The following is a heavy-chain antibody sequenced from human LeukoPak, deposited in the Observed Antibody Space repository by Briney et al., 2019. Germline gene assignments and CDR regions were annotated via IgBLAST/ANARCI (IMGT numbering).Heavy chain of an antibody. D-gene: IGHD3-22*01. V-gene: IGHV4-39*07. CDR3: ARAHYYDSSGYLPT. J-gene: IGHJ4*02. CDR1: GGSISSSSYY. CDR2: IYYSGST. Sequence: SETLSLTCTVSGGSISSSSYYWGWIRQPPGKGLEWIGSIYYSGSTYYNPSLKSRVTISVDTSKNQFSLKLSSVTAADTAVYYCARAHYYDSSGYLPTWGQGALVTVSS.